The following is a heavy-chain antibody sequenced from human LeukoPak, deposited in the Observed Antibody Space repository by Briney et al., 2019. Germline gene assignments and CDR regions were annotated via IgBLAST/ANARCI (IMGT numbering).Heavy chain of an antibody. J-gene: IGHJ4*02. D-gene: IGHD4-17*01. Sequence: PGGSLRLSCAVSGFIFSSYSMNWVRQAPGQGLEWVSYISRDSKTIYYAESVKGRFTISRDNAQNSLYLQMNSLRAEDTAVYYCARDHYGDSDYWGQGTLVTVSS. CDR3: ARDHYGDSDY. CDR2: ISRDSKTI. V-gene: IGHV3-48*04. CDR1: GFIFSSYS.